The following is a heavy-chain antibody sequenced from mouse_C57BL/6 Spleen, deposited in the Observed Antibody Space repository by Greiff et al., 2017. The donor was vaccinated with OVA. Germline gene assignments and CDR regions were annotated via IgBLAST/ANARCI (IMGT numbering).Heavy chain of an antibody. CDR1: GFNIKDYY. CDR3: ARDYGSSYGYFDV. Sequence: VQLQQSGAELVKPGASVKLSCTASGFNIKDYYMHWVKQRTEQGLEWIGRIEPEDGETKYAPKFQGKATITADTSSNTAYLQLSSLTSEDTAVDYCARDYGSSYGYFDVWGTGTTVTVSS. V-gene: IGHV14-2*01. D-gene: IGHD1-1*01. J-gene: IGHJ1*03. CDR2: IEPEDGET.